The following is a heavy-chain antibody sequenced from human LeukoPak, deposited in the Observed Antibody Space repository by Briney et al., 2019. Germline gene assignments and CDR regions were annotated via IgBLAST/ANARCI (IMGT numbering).Heavy chain of an antibody. V-gene: IGHV4-59*07. J-gene: IGHJ5*02. D-gene: IGHD3-10*01. CDR1: RGSITTYY. CDR3: AADRQQGGSGSYWFDP. Sequence: SDTLSLTCTVSRGSITTYYWSWIRQSAGKGLEWIGNVYHSGSTTYNPSLKSRVTISVDTSKNQFSLRMTSVTTADPAVYYCAADRQQGGSGSYWFDPWGQGTQVAVSS. CDR2: VYHSGST.